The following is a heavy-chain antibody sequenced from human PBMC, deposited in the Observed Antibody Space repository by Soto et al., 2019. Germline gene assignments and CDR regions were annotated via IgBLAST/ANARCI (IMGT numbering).Heavy chain of an antibody. V-gene: IGHV1-18*01. CDR1: GYTFTRSG. CDR2: ISSYNGDT. J-gene: IGHJ6*02. CDR3: AREGVAPYYYYGMDV. Sequence: QVQLVQSGAEVKKPGASVKVSCKASGYTFTRSGISWVRQAPGQGPEWMGWISSYNGDTNYAQTFQGRVTMTTDTAXCTAYMELRSLRSDETAVYYCAREGVAPYYYYGMDVWGQGTPVTVSS. D-gene: IGHD5-12*01.